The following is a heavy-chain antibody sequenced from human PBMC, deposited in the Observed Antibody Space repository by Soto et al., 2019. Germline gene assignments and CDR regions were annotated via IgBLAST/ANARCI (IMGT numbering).Heavy chain of an antibody. J-gene: IGHJ3*02. CDR1: GGSISSYY. CDR2: IYYSGST. Sequence: SETLSLTCTVSGGSISSYYWSWIRQPPGKGLEWIGYIYYSGSTNYNPSLKSRVTISVDTSKNQFSLKLSSVTAADTAVYYCARGGRITMVRGVIFEAFDIWGQGTMVTVSS. V-gene: IGHV4-59*01. D-gene: IGHD3-10*01. CDR3: ARGGRITMVRGVIFEAFDI.